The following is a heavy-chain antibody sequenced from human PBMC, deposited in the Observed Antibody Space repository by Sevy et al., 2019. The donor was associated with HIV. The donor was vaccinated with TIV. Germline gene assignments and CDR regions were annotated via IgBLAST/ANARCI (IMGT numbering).Heavy chain of an antibody. D-gene: IGHD4-4*01. V-gene: IGHV4-59*01. J-gene: IGHJ4*02. CDR2: IYYSGST. CDR3: ARGAVTTDSCDY. CDR1: GGSISSYY. Sequence: SETLSLTCTVSGGSISSYYWSWIRQPPGKGLEWIGYIYYSGSTNYNLSLKRRVTISVDTSKNQFSLKLSSVTAADTAVYYCARGAVTTDSCDYWGQGTLVTVSS.